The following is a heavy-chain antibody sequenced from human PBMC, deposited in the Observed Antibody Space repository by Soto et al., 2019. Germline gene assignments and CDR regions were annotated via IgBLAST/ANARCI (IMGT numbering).Heavy chain of an antibody. D-gene: IGHD1-7*01. CDR1: GGSISSYY. V-gene: IGHV4-59*01. CDR3: ARGEINYVWYFDL. CDR2: IHYSGGS. Sequence: SETLSLTCTVSGGSISSYYWSWIRQPPGKGLEWIGYIHYSGGSSYNPSLKRRVTISVDTSKNLFSLKLSFVTAADPAVYYCARGEINYVWYFDLWGRGTLVTVSS. J-gene: IGHJ2*01.